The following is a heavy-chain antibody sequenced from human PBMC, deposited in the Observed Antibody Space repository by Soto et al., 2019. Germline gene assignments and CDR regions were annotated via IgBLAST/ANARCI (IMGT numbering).Heavy chain of an antibody. CDR1: GFSFSNHA. CDR2: ISASAVGT. J-gene: IGHJ4*02. CDR3: VRRTGGATSNIWFDY. D-gene: IGHD1-26*01. V-gene: IGHV3-23*01. Sequence: EVQLLDSGGGLVQPGGSLRLSCAASGFSFSNHAMSWVRQAPGKGLEWVSTISASAVGTYYADSVKGRFIISRDSSRNTLNLQMNSLRAEDTAVYYCVRRTGGATSNIWFDYWGQGTLVTVSS.